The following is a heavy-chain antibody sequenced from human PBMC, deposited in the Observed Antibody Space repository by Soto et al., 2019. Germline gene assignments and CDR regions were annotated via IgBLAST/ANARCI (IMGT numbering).Heavy chain of an antibody. D-gene: IGHD6-19*01. V-gene: IGHV3-23*04. CDR3: AKLGDYSSGRLDS. CDR2: FIGIDNST. CDR1: GFTFSSYG. J-gene: IGHJ4*02. Sequence: EVQLVESGGGLVQPGGSLRLSCAASGFTFSSYGMSWVRQAPGMGLDWVSSFIGIDNSTYYADSMKGRFTISGDNSKNTVYLQMNSLRGEDTAVYYCAKLGDYSSGRLDSWGQGTLVTVSS.